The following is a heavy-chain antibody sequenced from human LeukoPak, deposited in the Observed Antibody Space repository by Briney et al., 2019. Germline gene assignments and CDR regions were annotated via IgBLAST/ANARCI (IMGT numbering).Heavy chain of an antibody. J-gene: IGHJ5*02. D-gene: IGHD2-2*01. CDR2: INHSGST. V-gene: IGHV4-34*01. Sequence: SETLSLTCAVYGGSFSGYYWSWIRQPPGKGLEWIGEINHSGSTHYNPPLESRVTISVDTSKDQFSLTLSSVTAAGTAVYYGARRKYCSSTSFYPASIKRNSWCDPGGRETRVTVSS. CDR3: ARRKYCSSTSFYPASIKRNSWCDP. CDR1: GGSFSGYY.